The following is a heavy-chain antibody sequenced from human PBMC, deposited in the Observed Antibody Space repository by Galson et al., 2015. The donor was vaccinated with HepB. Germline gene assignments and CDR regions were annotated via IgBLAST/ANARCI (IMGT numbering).Heavy chain of an antibody. CDR2: IYYSGST. CDR3: ARHSPSHYDFWSDAGNWFDP. CDR1: GGSISSSSYY. V-gene: IGHV4-39*01. Sequence: ETLSLTCTVSGGSISSSSYYWGWIRQPPGKGLEWIGSIYYSGSTYYNPSLKSRVTISVDTSKNQFSLKLSSVTAADTAVYYCARHSPSHYDFWSDAGNWFDPWGQGTLVTVSS. D-gene: IGHD3-3*01. J-gene: IGHJ5*02.